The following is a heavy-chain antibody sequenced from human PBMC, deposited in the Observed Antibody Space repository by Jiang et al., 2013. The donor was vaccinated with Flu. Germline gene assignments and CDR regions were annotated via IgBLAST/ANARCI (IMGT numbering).Heavy chain of an antibody. D-gene: IGHD6-13*01. Sequence: GAEVKKPGASVKVSCKASGYTFTSHWMHWVRQAPGQGLEWMAIINPNDGGTTYAAKFQGRVTLTRDTSTSTVYMELSSLGSEDTAVYYCARDTSAAETSWWF. J-gene: IGHJ5*01. V-gene: IGHV1-46*01. CDR1: GYTFTSHW. CDR2: INPNDGGT. CDR3: ARDTSAAETSWWF.